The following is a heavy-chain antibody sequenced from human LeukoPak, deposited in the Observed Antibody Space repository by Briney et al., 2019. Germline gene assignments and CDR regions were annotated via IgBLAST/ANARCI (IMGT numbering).Heavy chain of an antibody. Sequence: ASVTVSCTASGDTFTGYYMHWVRQPPGQGLEWKGWINHNSGSTNNAQKSPGRVTLTRDTSISTGYMELSRLRSDDTAVYYWARARWAAAGTRWFDPWAQGTLVTVSS. J-gene: IGHJ5*02. CDR2: INHNSGST. CDR3: ARARWAAAGTRWFDP. D-gene: IGHD6-13*01. CDR1: GDTFTGYY. V-gene: IGHV1-2*02.